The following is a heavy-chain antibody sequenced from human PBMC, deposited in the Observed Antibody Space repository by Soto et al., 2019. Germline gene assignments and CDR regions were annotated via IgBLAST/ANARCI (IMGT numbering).Heavy chain of an antibody. CDR2: ISRSSSTT. CDR1: GFTFSSYS. J-gene: IGHJ1*01. CDR3: ARDSDYYDSSGYYPEYFQH. V-gene: IGHV3-48*02. D-gene: IGHD3-22*01. Sequence: EVQLVESGGGLLQPGGSLRLSCAASGFTFSSYSMNWVRQAPGKGREGVSYISRSSSTTYYADSVKGRFTISRDNAKNSLYLQMNSLRDEDTAVYYCARDSDYYDSSGYYPEYFQHWGQGTLVTVSS.